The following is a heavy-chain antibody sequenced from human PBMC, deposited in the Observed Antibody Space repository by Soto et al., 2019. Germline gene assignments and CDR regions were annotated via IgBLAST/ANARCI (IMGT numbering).Heavy chain of an antibody. Sequence: PVGSLRLSCAASGFSFNNFGIHWVRQAPGKGLEWVTVISDDGSIKYYVDSVKGRFAISRDNSKNTVDLQMNSLRPEDTAIYYCAKAPDYGDYSLDYWGQGTLVTVSS. CDR1: GFSFNNFG. CDR3: AKAPDYGDYSLDY. V-gene: IGHV3-30*18. D-gene: IGHD4-17*01. CDR2: ISDDGSIK. J-gene: IGHJ4*02.